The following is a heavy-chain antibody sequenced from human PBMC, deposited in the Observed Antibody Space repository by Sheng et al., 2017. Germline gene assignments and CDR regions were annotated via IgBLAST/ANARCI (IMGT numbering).Heavy chain of an antibody. CDR3: AREAYIGAFDI. D-gene: IGHD1-20*01. Sequence: QVQLVESGGGVVQPGRSLRLSCAASGFTFSSYAMHWVRQAPGKGLEWVAVISYDGSNKYYADSVKGRFTISRDNSKNTLYLQMNSLRAEDTAVYYCAREAYIGAFDIWGQGTMVTVSS. CDR2: ISYDGSNK. V-gene: IGHV3-30-3*01. J-gene: IGHJ3*02. CDR1: GFTFSSYA.